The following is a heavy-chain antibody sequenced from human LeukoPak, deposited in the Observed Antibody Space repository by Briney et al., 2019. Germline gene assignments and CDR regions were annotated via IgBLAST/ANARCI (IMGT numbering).Heavy chain of an antibody. Sequence: GGSLRLSCVASGFTFDNYAMHWVRQAPGKGLEWVSGISWNSVSTGYADSVKGRLTISRDNAKNSLYLQMNSLRAEDTALYYCAKDGSSGWYYFDYWGQGTLLTVSS. CDR3: AKDGSSGWYYFDY. CDR1: GFTFDNYA. CDR2: ISWNSVST. J-gene: IGHJ4*02. D-gene: IGHD6-19*01. V-gene: IGHV3-9*01.